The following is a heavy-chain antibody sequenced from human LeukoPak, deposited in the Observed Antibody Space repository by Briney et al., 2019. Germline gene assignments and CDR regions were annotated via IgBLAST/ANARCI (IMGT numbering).Heavy chain of an antibody. V-gene: IGHV7-4-1*02. Sequence: ASVKVSCKASGYTFTSYAMNWVRQAPGQGLEWMGWINTNTGNPTYAQGFTGRFVFSLDTSVSTAYLQISSLEAEDTAVYYCARVRYSYGFDAFDIWGQGTMVTVSS. J-gene: IGHJ3*02. CDR1: GYTFTSYA. D-gene: IGHD5-18*01. CDR3: ARVRYSYGFDAFDI. CDR2: INTNTGNP.